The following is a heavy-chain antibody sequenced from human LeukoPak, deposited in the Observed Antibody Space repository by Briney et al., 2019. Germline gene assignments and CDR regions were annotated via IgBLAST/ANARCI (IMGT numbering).Heavy chain of an antibody. CDR3: ARDRQYYDFWSGEGAFDI. J-gene: IGHJ3*02. CDR1: GGSISSGSYY. D-gene: IGHD3-3*01. CDR2: IYTSGST. V-gene: IGHV4-61*02. Sequence: SQTLSLTCTVSGGSISSGSYYWSWIRQPAGKGLEWIGRIYTSGSTNYNPSLKSRVTISVDTSKNQFSLKLSSVTAADTAVYYCARDRQYYDFWSGEGAFDIWGQGTMVTVSS.